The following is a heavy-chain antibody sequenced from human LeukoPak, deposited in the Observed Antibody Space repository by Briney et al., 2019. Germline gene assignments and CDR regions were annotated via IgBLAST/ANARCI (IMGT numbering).Heavy chain of an antibody. J-gene: IGHJ4*02. Sequence: SETLSLTCTVSGGSISSYYWSWIRQPPGKGLEWIGEINHSGSTNYNPSLKSRVTISVDTSKNQFSLKLSSVTAADTAVYYCASYGGNSGGPFDYWGQGTLVTVSS. CDR2: INHSGST. D-gene: IGHD4-17*01. CDR1: GGSISSYY. CDR3: ASYGGNSGGPFDY. V-gene: IGHV4-34*01.